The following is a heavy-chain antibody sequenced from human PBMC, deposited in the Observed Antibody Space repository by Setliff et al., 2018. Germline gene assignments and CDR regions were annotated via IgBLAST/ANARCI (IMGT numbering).Heavy chain of an antibody. J-gene: IGHJ5*02. CDR2: VSGAGDFT. D-gene: IGHD1-26*01. CDR3: AKGRLGSHHGWFDP. V-gene: IGHV3-23*01. CDR1: GFTFTSYA. Sequence: PGGSLRLSCAASGFTFTSYAMTWVRQAPGKGLEWVSTVSGAGDFTYYADSVKGRFTISRDNSKNTLFLQMNSLRAEDTAVYYCAKGRLGSHHGWFDPWGQGTLVTVSS.